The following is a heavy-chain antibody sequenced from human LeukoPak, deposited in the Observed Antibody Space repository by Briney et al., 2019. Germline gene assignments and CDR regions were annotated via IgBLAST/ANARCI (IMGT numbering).Heavy chain of an antibody. CDR3: ARDFKGMTTIDY. CDR2: IYYTGST. J-gene: IGHJ4*02. D-gene: IGHD1-1*01. CDR1: GGSINRGNYY. Sequence: PSQTLSLTCTVSGGSINRGNYYWSWIRQHPEKGLEWIGYIYYTGSTYYNPSLKSRVTISVDTSRNQFSLKLNSVTAADTAVYYCARDFKGMTTIDYWGQGTLVTVSS. V-gene: IGHV4-30-4*08.